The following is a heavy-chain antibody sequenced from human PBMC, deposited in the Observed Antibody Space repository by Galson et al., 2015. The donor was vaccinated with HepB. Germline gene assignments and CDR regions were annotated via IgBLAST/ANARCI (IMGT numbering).Heavy chain of an antibody. V-gene: IGHV1-2*04. D-gene: IGHD3-10*01. Sequence: SVKVSCKASGYTFTGYYMHWVRQAPGQGLEWMGWINPNSGGTNYAQKFQGWVTMTRDTSISTAYMELSRPRSDDTAVYYCARDFGYGSGREFDYWGQGTLVTVSS. CDR1: GYTFTGYY. CDR3: ARDFGYGSGREFDY. CDR2: INPNSGGT. J-gene: IGHJ4*02.